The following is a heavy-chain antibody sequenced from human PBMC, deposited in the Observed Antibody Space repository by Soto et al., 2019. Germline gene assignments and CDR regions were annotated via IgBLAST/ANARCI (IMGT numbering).Heavy chain of an antibody. CDR3: ARGDGALDV. CDR1: GFIVSSNY. V-gene: IGHV3-66*01. J-gene: IGHJ3*01. CDR2: IYTSGST. Sequence: EVQLVESGGGLVQPGGSLRLSCAASGFIVSSNYMSWVRKAPGKGLEWVSVIYTSGSTYYADSVKGRFTISRDNSKNIVYLQTNSLRAEDTAVYYCARGDGALDVWGQGTLVTVS. D-gene: IGHD3-10*01.